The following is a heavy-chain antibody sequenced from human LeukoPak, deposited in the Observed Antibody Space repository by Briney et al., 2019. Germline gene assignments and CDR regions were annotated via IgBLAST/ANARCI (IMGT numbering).Heavy chain of an antibody. Sequence: SETLSLTCTVSGGSTSSGSYYWGWIRQPAGKGLEWIGRIYTSGSTKYNPSLKSRVTISVDTSKNQFSLKLSSVTAADTAVYYCASYNSSYYWDDAFDIWGQGTMVTVSS. CDR3: ASYNSSYYWDDAFDI. CDR1: GGSTSSGSYY. J-gene: IGHJ3*02. D-gene: IGHD3-22*01. CDR2: IYTSGST. V-gene: IGHV4-61*02.